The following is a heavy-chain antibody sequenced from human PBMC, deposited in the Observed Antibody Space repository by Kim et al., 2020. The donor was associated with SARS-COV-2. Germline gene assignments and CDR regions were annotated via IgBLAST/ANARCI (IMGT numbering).Heavy chain of an antibody. Sequence: SETLSLTCTVSGGSISSYYWSWIRQPPGKGLEWIGYIYYSGSTNYNPSLKSRVTISVDTSKNQFSLKLSSVTAADTAVYYCVRHSPNNIVVVNTWFDPWG. J-gene: IGHJ5*02. D-gene: IGHD3-22*01. CDR2: IYYSGST. CDR3: VRHSPNNIVVVNTWFDP. CDR1: GGSISSYY. V-gene: IGHV4-59*08.